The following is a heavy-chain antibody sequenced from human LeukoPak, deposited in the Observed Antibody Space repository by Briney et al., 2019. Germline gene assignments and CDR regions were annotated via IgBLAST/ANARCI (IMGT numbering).Heavy chain of an antibody. CDR1: GGTFSSYA. CDR3: ARDQGDLARTSSMDY. V-gene: IGHV1-69*01. J-gene: IGHJ4*02. CDR2: IIPIFGTA. Sequence: SSAKVSCKASGGTFSSYAISWVRQAPGQGLEWMGGIIPIFGTANYAQKFQGRVTITADESTSTAYMELSSLRSEDTAVYYCARDQGDLARTSSMDYWGQGTLVTVSS. D-gene: IGHD2-21*02.